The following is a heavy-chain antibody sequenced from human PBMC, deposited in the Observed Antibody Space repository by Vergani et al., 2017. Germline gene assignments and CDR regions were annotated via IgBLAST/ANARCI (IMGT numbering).Heavy chain of an antibody. Sequence: QVQLVQSGAEVKKPGASVKVSCKASGYTFTSYGISWVRQAPGQGLEWMGLINAGNGNTKYSQKFQGRLTITRDTSASTAYMELSSLRSEDTALYYCARTGLAGSSWSANWFDPWGQGTLVTVSS. CDR3: ARTGLAGSSWSANWFDP. J-gene: IGHJ5*02. D-gene: IGHD6-13*01. CDR2: INAGNGNT. CDR1: GYTFTSYG. V-gene: IGHV1-18*04.